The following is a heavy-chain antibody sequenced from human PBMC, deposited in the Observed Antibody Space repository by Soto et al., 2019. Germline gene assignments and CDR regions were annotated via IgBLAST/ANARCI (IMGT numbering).Heavy chain of an antibody. V-gene: IGHV4-4*07. CDR3: ASEAVDYYDSSGYSFDY. D-gene: IGHD3-22*01. Sequence: SETLSLTCTVSGGSISSYYWSWIRQPAGKGLEWIGRIYTSGSTNYNPSLKSRVTMSVDTSKNQFSLKLSSVTAADTAVYYCASEAVDYYDSSGYSFDYWGQGTLVTFSS. CDR2: IYTSGST. CDR1: GGSISSYY. J-gene: IGHJ4*02.